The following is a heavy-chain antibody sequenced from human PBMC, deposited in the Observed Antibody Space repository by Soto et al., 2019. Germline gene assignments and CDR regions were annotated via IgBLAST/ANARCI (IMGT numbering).Heavy chain of an antibody. V-gene: IGHV1-2*02. CDR2: INPNSGGT. Sequence: ASVKVSCKASGYPFTGYYMHWVRQAPGQGLEWMGWINPNSGGTNYAQKFQGRVTMTRDTSISTAYMELSRLRSDDTAVYYCARDLDYDILTGDYPLGFDYWGQGTLVTVSS. J-gene: IGHJ4*02. D-gene: IGHD3-9*01. CDR1: GYPFTGYY. CDR3: ARDLDYDILTGDYPLGFDY.